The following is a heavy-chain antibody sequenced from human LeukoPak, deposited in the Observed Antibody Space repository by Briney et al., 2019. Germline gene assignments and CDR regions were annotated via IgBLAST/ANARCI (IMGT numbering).Heavy chain of an antibody. CDR2: IYPGDSDT. J-gene: IGHJ4*02. D-gene: IGHD5-18*01. V-gene: IGHV5-51*01. CDR3: ARHFTTAMALGY. Sequence: GESLQISCKGSGYSFTTYWIGWGRRMPGKGLEWRGIIYPGDSDTRYSPSFQGQVTISADKSISTAYLQWSSLKASDTAMYYCARHFTTAMALGYWGQGTLVTVSS. CDR1: GYSFTTYW.